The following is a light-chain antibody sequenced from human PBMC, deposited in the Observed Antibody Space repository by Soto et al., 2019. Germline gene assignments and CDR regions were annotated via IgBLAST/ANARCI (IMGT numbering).Light chain of an antibody. Sequence: DILMTQSPSSLSASVGDRVTITCRASQAISNYLAWYQQRPGKVPKLLIYAASSLQSGVPSRFSGSGSGTDFTLTISSLQPEDVATYYCQRYNDAPLTFGGGTKVEI. J-gene: IGKJ4*01. V-gene: IGKV1-27*01. CDR3: QRYNDAPLT. CDR2: AAS. CDR1: QAISNY.